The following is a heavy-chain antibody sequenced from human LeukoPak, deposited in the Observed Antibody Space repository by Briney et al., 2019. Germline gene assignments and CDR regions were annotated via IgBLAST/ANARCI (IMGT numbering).Heavy chain of an antibody. CDR1: GYTFSTYG. V-gene: IGHV1-18*01. Sequence: ASVKVSCKTSGYTFSTYGLSWVRQAPGQGLEWMGWISGNSGKTHYAQKFQDRVTLTTDTSSTTAFMELRSLRSNDTAMYYCARNAGSYFEFAPWGQGTLVTVSS. J-gene: IGHJ5*02. CDR2: ISGNSGKT. D-gene: IGHD1-26*01. CDR3: ARNAGSYFEFAP.